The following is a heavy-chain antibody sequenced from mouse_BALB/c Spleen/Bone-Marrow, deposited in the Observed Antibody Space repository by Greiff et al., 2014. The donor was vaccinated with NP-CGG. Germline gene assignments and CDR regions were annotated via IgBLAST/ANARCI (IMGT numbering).Heavy chain of an antibody. J-gene: IGHJ4*01. CDR1: GFSLTNYG. D-gene: IGHD1-2*01. CDR3: ARITTATGAMDY. CDR2: IWADGST. V-gene: IGHV2-9*02. Sequence: VQLKDSGPGLVAPSQSLSITCTVSGFSLTNYGVHWVRQPPGKGLEWLGVIWADGSTNYNSALMSRLSISKDNSKSQVFFKMSSLQTDDTAMYYCARITTATGAMDYWGQGTSVTVSS.